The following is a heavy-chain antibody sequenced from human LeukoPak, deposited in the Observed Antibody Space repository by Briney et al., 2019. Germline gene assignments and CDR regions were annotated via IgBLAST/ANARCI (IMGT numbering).Heavy chain of an antibody. Sequence: KSSETLSLTCTVSGGSISSGDYYWSWIRQPPGKGLEWIGYIYYSGSTYYNPSLKSRVTISVDTSKNQLSLKLSSVTAADTAVYYCARVPLGYCSSTSCHEKYYFDYWGQGTLVTVSS. D-gene: IGHD2-2*01. J-gene: IGHJ4*02. V-gene: IGHV4-30-4*08. CDR3: ARVPLGYCSSTSCHEKYYFDY. CDR2: IYYSGST. CDR1: GGSISSGDYY.